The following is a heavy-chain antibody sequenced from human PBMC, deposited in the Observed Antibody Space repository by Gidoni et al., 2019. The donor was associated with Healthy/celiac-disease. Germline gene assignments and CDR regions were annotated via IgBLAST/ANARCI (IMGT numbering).Heavy chain of an antibody. CDR1: GFTCSSYA. J-gene: IGHJ4*02. CDR3: AKDRMVRGVTTTLFDY. D-gene: IGHD3-10*01. Sequence: EVQLLESGGGLVQPGGSLRLSCAASGFTCSSYAMSWVRQAPGKGLEWVSAISGSGGSTYYADSVKGRFTISRDNSKNTLYLQMNSLRAEDTAVYYCAKDRMVRGVTTTLFDYWGQGTLVTVSS. CDR2: ISGSGGST. V-gene: IGHV3-23*01.